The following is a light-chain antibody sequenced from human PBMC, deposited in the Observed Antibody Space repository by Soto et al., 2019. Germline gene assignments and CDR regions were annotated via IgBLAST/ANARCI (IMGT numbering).Light chain of an antibody. CDR2: KAS. J-gene: IGKJ3*01. Sequence: DIQMTQSPSTLSASVGDRVIITCRTSQSVSSWLAWYQQKPGKAPNLLIYKASTLQSGVPSRFSGSGSGTEFTLPIASLQPDDFATYYCQQYSSYSAFTFGPGTKVDVK. CDR3: QQYSSYSAFT. V-gene: IGKV1-5*03. CDR1: QSVSSW.